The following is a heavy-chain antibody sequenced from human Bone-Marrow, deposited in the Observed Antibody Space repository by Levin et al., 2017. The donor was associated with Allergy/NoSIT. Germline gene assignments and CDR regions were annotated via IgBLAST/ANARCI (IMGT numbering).Heavy chain of an antibody. J-gene: IGHJ5*02. CDR3: AKDLRLRYFDSQIDP. CDR2: ISGSGGST. D-gene: IGHD3-9*01. V-gene: IGHV3-23*01. CDR1: GFTFSSYA. Sequence: ETLSLTCAASGFTFSSYAMSWVRQAPGKGLEWVSAISGSGGSTYYADSVKGRFTISRDNSKNTLYLQMNSLRAEDTAVYYCAKDLRLRYFDSQIDPWGQGTLVTVSS.